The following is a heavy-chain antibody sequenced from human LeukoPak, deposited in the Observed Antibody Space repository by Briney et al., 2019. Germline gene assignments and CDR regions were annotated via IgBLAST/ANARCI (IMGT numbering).Heavy chain of an antibody. Sequence: SETLSLACTVSGGSISSYYWSWIRQPPGKGLEWIGYIYYSGSTNYNPSLKSRITISIDTSKNQFSLKLSSVTAADTAVYYCARHGRSIGKIWFDPWGQGTLVTVSS. J-gene: IGHJ5*02. V-gene: IGHV4-59*01. CDR2: IYYSGST. CDR1: GGSISSYY. D-gene: IGHD3-3*02. CDR3: ARHGRSIGKIWFDP.